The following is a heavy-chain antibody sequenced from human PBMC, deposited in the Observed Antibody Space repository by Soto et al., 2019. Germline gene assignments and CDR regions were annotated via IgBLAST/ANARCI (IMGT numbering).Heavy chain of an antibody. V-gene: IGHV1-69*05. Sequence: GASVKVSCKASGGTFSSYAINWVRQAPGQGLEWMGGIIPISGTTNYAQKFQGRVTLTTDASTSTAYMELRSLGSDDTAVYYCARSCLGSSCYFIYWGQGTPVTVSS. CDR2: IIPISGTT. CDR3: ARSCLGSSCYFIY. D-gene: IGHD2-15*01. CDR1: GGTFSSYA. J-gene: IGHJ4*02.